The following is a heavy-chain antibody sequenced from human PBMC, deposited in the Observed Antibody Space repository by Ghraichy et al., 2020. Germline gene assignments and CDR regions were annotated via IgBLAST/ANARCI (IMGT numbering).Heavy chain of an antibody. V-gene: IGHV3-30*18. Sequence: GGSLRLSCAASEFTFSAYGMYWVRQAPGKGLEWVAFISYDATNTYYGDSVKGRGTISRANSKNMLYLEVTYLRLEDTGVYSCAKGLASPLDDCGGEGPEALDMWCQETVVTVSA. J-gene: IGHJ3*01. CDR1: EFTFSAYG. D-gene: IGHD4/OR15-4a*01. CDR3: AKGLASPLDDCGGEGPEALDM. CDR2: ISYDATNT.